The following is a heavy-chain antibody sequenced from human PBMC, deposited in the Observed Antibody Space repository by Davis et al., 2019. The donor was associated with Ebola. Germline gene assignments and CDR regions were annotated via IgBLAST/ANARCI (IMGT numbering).Heavy chain of an antibody. CDR1: GGSISSSSYY. V-gene: IGHV4-39*01. CDR3: ARLDGKIVVVPAASPIYYYYGMDV. Sequence: MPSETLSLTCTVSGGSISSSSYYWGWIRQPPGKGLEWIGSIYYSGSTYYNPSLKSRVTISVDTSKNQFSLKLSSVTAADTAVYYCARLDGKIVVVPAASPIYYYYGMDVWGQGTTVTVSS. CDR2: IYYSGST. J-gene: IGHJ6*02. D-gene: IGHD2-2*01.